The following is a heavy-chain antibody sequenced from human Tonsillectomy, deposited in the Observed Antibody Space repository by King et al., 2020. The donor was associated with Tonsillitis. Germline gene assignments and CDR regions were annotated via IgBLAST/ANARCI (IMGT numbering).Heavy chain of an antibody. Sequence: VQLQESGPGLVKPSETLSLTCTVSSGSISSYYWTWIRQPPGKGLEWIGYIYYSGITDYNPSLKSRVTISIDTSKRQFSLKLSSVTAADTAIYYCARQGTNRGGPPDSPFDSWGQGTLVTVSS. CDR2: IYYSGIT. CDR3: ARQGTNRGGPPDSPFDS. J-gene: IGHJ4*02. V-gene: IGHV4-59*08. CDR1: SGSISSYY. D-gene: IGHD1-14*01.